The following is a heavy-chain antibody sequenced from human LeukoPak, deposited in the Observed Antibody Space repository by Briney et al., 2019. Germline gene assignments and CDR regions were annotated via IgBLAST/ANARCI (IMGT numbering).Heavy chain of an antibody. D-gene: IGHD6-19*01. CDR1: GYTFTGYY. J-gene: IGHJ4*02. V-gene: IGHV1-2*02. CDR3: ARGQQWLEAFDY. CDR2: INPNSGVT. Sequence: ASVKVSCKASGYTFTGYYIHWVRQAPGQGLEWMGWINPNSGVTHYPQKFQGRVTMTRDTSIRTAYMEVSSLSSDDTAVYYCARGQQWLEAFDYWGLGTLVTVSS.